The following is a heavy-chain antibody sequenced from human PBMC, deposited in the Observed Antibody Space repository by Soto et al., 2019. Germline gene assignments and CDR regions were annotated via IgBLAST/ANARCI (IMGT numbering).Heavy chain of an antibody. CDR2: IIPIFGTA. CDR3: ARVGTTLVKGHDAFDI. Sequence: QVQLVQSGAEVKKPGSSVKVSCKASGGTFSSYAISWVRQAPGQRLEWMGGIIPIFGTANYAQKFQGRVTITADESTSTAYMELSSLRSEDTAVYYCARVGTTLVKGHDAFDIWGQGTMVTVSS. J-gene: IGHJ3*02. V-gene: IGHV1-69*01. CDR1: GGTFSSYA. D-gene: IGHD2-21*02.